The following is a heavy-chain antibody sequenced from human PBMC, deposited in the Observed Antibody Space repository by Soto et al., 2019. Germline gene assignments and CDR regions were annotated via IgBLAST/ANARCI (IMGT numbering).Heavy chain of an antibody. CDR1: GFTFGPYD. J-gene: IGHJ4*02. CDR3: ARGPRTGSSWFEL. D-gene: IGHD1-1*01. Sequence: EVQLVASGGGLVQPGGSLRLSCATSGFTFGPYDMHWVRQSVEKGLEWVAGIGRAGDAYYPDSMEGRFTVSRGNSSKSFFLHMNHVRCDDTAIYYCARGPRTGSSWFELWGRGTVVTVSS. V-gene: IGHV3-13*01. CDR2: IGRAGDA.